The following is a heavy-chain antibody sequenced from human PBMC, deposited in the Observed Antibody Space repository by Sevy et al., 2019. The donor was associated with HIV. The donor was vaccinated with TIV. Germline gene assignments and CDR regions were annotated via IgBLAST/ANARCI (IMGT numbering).Heavy chain of an antibody. Sequence: ASVKVSCKASGYTFTDYFMHWVRQAPGQGLEWMGWINPNSGGANYAQRFRGRVTMTRDTSISTAYMELSRLRSDDTAVYYCASLSGYYYDSSRYYNTDAFDIWGQGTMVTVSS. CDR3: ASLSGYYYDSSRYYNTDAFDI. D-gene: IGHD3-22*01. CDR2: INPNSGGA. CDR1: GYTFTDYF. J-gene: IGHJ3*02. V-gene: IGHV1-2*02.